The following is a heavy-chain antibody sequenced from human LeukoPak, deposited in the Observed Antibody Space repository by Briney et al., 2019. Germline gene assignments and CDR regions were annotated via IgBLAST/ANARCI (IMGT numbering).Heavy chain of an antibody. D-gene: IGHD1-1*01. V-gene: IGHV1-46*01. J-gene: IGHJ6*04. CDR1: GYTFTSYY. CDR3: ARDPRTTGTTPYYYYGMDV. Sequence: ASVKVSCKASGYTFTSYYLHWVRQAPGQGLEWMGIINPSGGTTTYAQKFQGRVTMTRDTSTSTVHMELSSLRYKDTAVYYCARDPRTTGTTPYYYYGMDVWGKGTTVTVSS. CDR2: INPSGGTT.